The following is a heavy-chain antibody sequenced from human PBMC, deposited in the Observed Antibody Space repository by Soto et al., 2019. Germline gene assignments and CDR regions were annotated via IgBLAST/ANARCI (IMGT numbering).Heavy chain of an antibody. CDR1: GGSISSGGYY. CDR2: IYYSGST. V-gene: IGHV4-31*03. D-gene: IGHD3-10*01. J-gene: IGHJ5*02. Sequence: PSETLSLTCTVSGGSISSGGYYWSWIRQHPGKGLEWIGYIYYSGSTYYNPSLKSRVTISVDTPKNQFSLKLSSVTAADTAVYYCARAAKTTMVRGVIRSYNWFDPWGQGTLVPVSS. CDR3: ARAAKTTMVRGVIRSYNWFDP.